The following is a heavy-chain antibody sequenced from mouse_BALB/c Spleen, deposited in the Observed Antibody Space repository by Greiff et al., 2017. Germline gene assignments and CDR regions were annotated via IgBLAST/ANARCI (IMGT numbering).Heavy chain of an antibody. CDR1: GFSLTSYG. Sequence: QVQLKQSGPGLVAPSQSLSITCTVSGFSLTSYGVHWVRQPQGKGLEWLGVIWAGGSTNYNSALMSRLSISKDNSKSQVFLKMNSLQTDDTAMYYCARDAGYGYGFAYWGQGTLVTVSA. CDR3: ARDAGYGYGFAY. J-gene: IGHJ3*01. CDR2: IWAGGST. D-gene: IGHD1-2*01. V-gene: IGHV2-9*02.